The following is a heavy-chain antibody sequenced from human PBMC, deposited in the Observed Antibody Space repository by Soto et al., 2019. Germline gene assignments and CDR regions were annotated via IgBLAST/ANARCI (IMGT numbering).Heavy chain of an antibody. CDR3: ARDRGDIGVVPAVPRDYSNYHYYGMDV. CDR2: ISSSSSTI. D-gene: IGHD2-2*01. V-gene: IGHV3-48*02. J-gene: IGHJ6*02. Sequence: EVQLVESGGGLVQPGGSLRLSCAASGFTFSSYSMNWVRQAPGKGLEWVSYISSSSSTIYYADSVKGRFTISRDNAKNSLYLQMNSLRDEDSAVYYCARDRGDIGVVPAVPRDYSNYHYYGMDVWGQGTTVTVSS. CDR1: GFTFSSYS.